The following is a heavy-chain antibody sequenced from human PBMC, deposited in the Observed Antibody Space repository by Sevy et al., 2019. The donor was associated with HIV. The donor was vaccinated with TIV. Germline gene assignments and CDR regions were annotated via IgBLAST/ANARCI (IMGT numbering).Heavy chain of an antibody. V-gene: IGHV4-39*01. CDR3: ARHPLGNWFDL. J-gene: IGHJ5*02. CDR1: GGSISSSRHY. Sequence: SETLSLTCNVSGGSISSSRHYWGWIRQSPGKSLEWIGSRFYSGGADYNPSLQSRVTMSVDTSKNQFSLNVNSVTAADTAVYYCARHPLGNWFDLWGQGILVTVSS. D-gene: IGHD3-16*01. CDR2: RFYSGGA.